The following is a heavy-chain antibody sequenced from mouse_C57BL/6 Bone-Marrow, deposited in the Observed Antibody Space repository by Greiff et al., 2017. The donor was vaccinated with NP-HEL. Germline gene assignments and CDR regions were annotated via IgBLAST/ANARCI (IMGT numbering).Heavy chain of an antibody. V-gene: IGHV1-81*01. J-gene: IGHJ1*03. D-gene: IGHD2-4*01. CDR2: IYPRSGNT. CDR3: ARLGYDYAWYFDV. CDR1: GYTFTSYG. Sequence: VQLQQSGAELARPGASVKLSCKASGYTFTSYGISWVKQRTGQGLEWIGEIYPRSGNTYYNEKFKGKATLTADKSSSTAYMELRSLTSEDSAVYFCARLGYDYAWYFDVWGTGTTVTVSS.